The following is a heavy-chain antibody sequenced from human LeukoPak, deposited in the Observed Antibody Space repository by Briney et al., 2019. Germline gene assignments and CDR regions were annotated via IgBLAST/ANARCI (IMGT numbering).Heavy chain of an antibody. CDR3: ARMESLWFGELLQFDY. D-gene: IGHD3-10*01. CDR1: GGSISNLY. CDR2: IYYTGSS. Sequence: PSETLSLTCTVSGGSISNLYWSWIRQPPGKGLEWIGYIYYTGSSNYNPSLKSRVTMSIDTSKNQFSLKLSSVTAADTAVYYCARMESLWFGELLQFDYWGQGTLVTVSS. J-gene: IGHJ4*02. V-gene: IGHV4-59*11.